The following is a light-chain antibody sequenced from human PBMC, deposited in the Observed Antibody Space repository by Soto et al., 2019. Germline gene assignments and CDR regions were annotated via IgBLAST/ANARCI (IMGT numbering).Light chain of an antibody. Sequence: EIVMTQSPATLSVSPGERATLSCRASQSVSSRLAWYQQKPGQAPRRLIYGASARATGIPARFSGSGSGTEFTLTINSLQSEDFAVYYCQQYNNWPLTFGGGTKVDLK. J-gene: IGKJ4*01. CDR2: GAS. V-gene: IGKV3-15*01. CDR3: QQYNNWPLT. CDR1: QSVSSR.